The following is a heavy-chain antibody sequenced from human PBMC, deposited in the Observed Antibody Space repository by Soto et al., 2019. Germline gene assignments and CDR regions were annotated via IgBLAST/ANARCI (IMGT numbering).Heavy chain of an antibody. D-gene: IGHD4-17*01. CDR1: GFTFSSYA. CDR2: ISGSGGST. CDR3: AKDGYYGDYDGWYFDL. V-gene: IGHV3-23*01. J-gene: IGHJ2*01. Sequence: EVQLLESGGGLVQPGGSLRLSCAASGFTFSSYAMSWVRQAPGKGLEWVSAISGSGGSTYYADSVKGRFTISRDNSKNTLYLQMNSLRAEDTAVYYCAKDGYYGDYDGWYFDLWGLGTLVTVSS.